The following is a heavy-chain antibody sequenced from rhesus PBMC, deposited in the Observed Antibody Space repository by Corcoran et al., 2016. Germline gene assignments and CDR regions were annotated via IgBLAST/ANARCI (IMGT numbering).Heavy chain of an antibody. CDR1: GGTISRGYYY. CDR3: ARGDWSYWYFDL. J-gene: IGHJ2*01. V-gene: IGHV4S12*01. Sequence: QVQLQESGPGVVKPSETLSPTCAVSGGTISRGYYYWRWIRRPPGKGLEWIGGSCSHSESPDYNPSLKSRVTISKDTSKNQFSLKVSSVTATDTAVYYCARGDWSYWYFDLWGPGTPITISS. D-gene: IGHD3-3*01. CDR2: SCSHSESP.